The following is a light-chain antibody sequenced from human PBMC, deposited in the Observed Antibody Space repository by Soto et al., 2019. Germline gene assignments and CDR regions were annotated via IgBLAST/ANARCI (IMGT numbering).Light chain of an antibody. CDR2: GAS. V-gene: IGKV3D-7*01. CDR1: QSVSSSY. Sequence: EIVLTQSPGTLSLSPGERATLSCRASQSVSSSYLVWHQQKPGQAPRLLVYGASTTATGIPARFSGSGSGTDFTLTISSLQSEDFAVYYCQQYHNWPPITFGQGTRLEIK. J-gene: IGKJ5*01. CDR3: QQYHNWPPIT.